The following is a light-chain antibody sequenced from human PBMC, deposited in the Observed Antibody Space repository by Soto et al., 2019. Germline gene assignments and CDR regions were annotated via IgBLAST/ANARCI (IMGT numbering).Light chain of an antibody. CDR2: GAS. V-gene: IGKV3-15*01. CDR3: QQYNSWPPKT. Sequence: EIVMTQSPATLSVSPGERATLSCRASQSVSSNLAWYQQKPGQPPRLLIYGASTRATGIPARFSGSGSGTEFTLTISSLQSEDFAVYYCQQYNSWPPKTFGQGTKLGSN. J-gene: IGKJ2*01. CDR1: QSVSSN.